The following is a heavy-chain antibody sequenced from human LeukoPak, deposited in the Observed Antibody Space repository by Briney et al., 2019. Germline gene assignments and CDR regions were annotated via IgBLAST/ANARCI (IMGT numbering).Heavy chain of an antibody. CDR1: GGSISSYY. CDR3: ARVPRGDPYYFDY. J-gene: IGHJ4*02. CDR2: IYYSGST. Sequence: SETLSLTCTVSGGSISSYYWSWIRQPPGKGLEWIGYIYYSGSTNYNPSLKSRVTISVDTSKNQFSLKLSSVTAADTAVYYCARVPRGDPYYFDYWGQGTLVTVSS. V-gene: IGHV4-59*01. D-gene: IGHD3-10*01.